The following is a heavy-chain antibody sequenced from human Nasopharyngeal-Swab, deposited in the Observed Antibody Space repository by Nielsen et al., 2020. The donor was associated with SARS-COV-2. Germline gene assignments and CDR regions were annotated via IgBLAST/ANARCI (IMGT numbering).Heavy chain of an antibody. V-gene: IGHV4-34*01. CDR3: ARAEPSGGWYYYDSSGYYYGY. CDR2: INHSGST. Sequence: RQAPGKGLEWIGEINHSGSTNYNPSLKSRVTISVDTSKNQLSLKLTSVTAADTAVYYCARAEPSGGWYYYDSSGYYYGYWGQGTLVTVSS. J-gene: IGHJ4*02. D-gene: IGHD3-22*01.